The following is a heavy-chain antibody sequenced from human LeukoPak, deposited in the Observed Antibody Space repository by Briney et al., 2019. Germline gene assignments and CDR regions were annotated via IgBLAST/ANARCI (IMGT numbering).Heavy chain of an antibody. D-gene: IGHD3-10*01. CDR2: ISGSGGST. CDR1: GFTFSSYA. Sequence: GGSLRLSCAASGFTFSSYAMSWVRQAPGKGLEWVSAISGSGGSTYYADSVKGRFTISRDNSKNTLYLQMNSLRAEDTAVYYCAKDRVRGHQSGWFDPWGQGALVTVSS. V-gene: IGHV3-23*01. CDR3: AKDRVRGHQSGWFDP. J-gene: IGHJ5*02.